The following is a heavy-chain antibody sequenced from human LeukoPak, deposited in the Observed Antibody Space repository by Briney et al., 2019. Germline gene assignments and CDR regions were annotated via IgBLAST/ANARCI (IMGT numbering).Heavy chain of an antibody. Sequence: PGGSLRLSCAASGFIFSNYLMHWVRQAPGKGLVWVSRINSDGSSTIYADSVKGRFTISRDNAKNTLYLQMNSLRAEDTAVYYCTREVAVAFDSWGQGTLVTVSS. D-gene: IGHD6-19*01. CDR1: GFIFSNYL. V-gene: IGHV3-74*01. J-gene: IGHJ4*02. CDR2: INSDGSST. CDR3: TREVAVAFDS.